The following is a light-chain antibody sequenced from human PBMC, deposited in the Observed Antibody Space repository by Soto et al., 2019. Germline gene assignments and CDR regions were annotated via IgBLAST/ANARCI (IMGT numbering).Light chain of an antibody. CDR2: SAS. CDR1: QSISDT. V-gene: IGKV3-15*01. J-gene: IGKJ1*01. CDR3: QQYNNWPWT. Sequence: EIVLTHSPDTLSLSPWQRATLSCRASQSISDTLAWYQQKPGQAPRLLIYSASRRATGFPGRFSGSGSGTDFTLTISSLQSEDLAVYYCQQYNNWPWTFGQGTKVDI.